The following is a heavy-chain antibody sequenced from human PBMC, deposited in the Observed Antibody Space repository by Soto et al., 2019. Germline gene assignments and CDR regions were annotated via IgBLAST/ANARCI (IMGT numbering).Heavy chain of an antibody. CDR2: IIPIFGTA. V-gene: IGHV1-69*13. CDR1: GGTFSSYA. CDR3: GRDYYGYYDISGYFISAPGVFDI. Sequence: SVKVSCKASGGTFSSYAISWVRQAPGQGLEWMGGIIPIFGTANYAQKFQGRVTITADESTSTAYMELSSLRSEDTAVYYCGRDYYGYYDISGYFISAPGVFDIWGEGTMVS. D-gene: IGHD3-22*01. J-gene: IGHJ3*02.